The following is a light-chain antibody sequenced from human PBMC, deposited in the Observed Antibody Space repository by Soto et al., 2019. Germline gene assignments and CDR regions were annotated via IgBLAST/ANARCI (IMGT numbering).Light chain of an antibody. CDR3: LQYSSHSWT. CDR2: DAS. Sequence: DIHMTQSPSILSPSVVDMVTTTFLASRSISDWLAWYQQKPGKAPELLIFDASNLKSGVSSRFSGSGSGTEFTLTISRLQPDDVATYYCLQYSSHSWTFGQGTKVDIK. CDR1: RSISDW. V-gene: IGKV1-5*01. J-gene: IGKJ1*01.